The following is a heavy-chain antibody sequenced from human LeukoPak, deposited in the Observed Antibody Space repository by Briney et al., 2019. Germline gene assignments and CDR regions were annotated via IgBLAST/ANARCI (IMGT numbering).Heavy chain of an antibody. J-gene: IGHJ4*02. CDR2: TNHSGST. D-gene: IGHD1-26*01. CDR3: ARWAGSYVFDY. V-gene: IGHV4-34*01. Sequence: SETLSLTCAVYGGSFSGYYWSWIRQPPGKGLEWIGETNHSGSTNYNPSLKSRVTISVDTSKNQFSLKLSSVTAADTAVYYCARWAGSYVFDYWGQGTLVTVSS. CDR1: GGSFSGYY.